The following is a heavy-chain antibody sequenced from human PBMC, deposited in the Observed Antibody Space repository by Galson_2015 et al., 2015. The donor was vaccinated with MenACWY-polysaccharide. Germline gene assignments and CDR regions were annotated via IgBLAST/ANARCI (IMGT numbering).Heavy chain of an antibody. CDR3: AGMGGGYRTYWNFDL. V-gene: IGHV3-74*01. CDR1: GFTFSSYW. CDR2: TNSDGSST. J-gene: IGHJ2*01. D-gene: IGHD5-12*01. Sequence: SLRLSCAASGFTFSSYWMHWVRHAPGKGLVWVSRTNSDGSSTSYADSVKGRFTISRDNAKNTLYLQMNSLRAEDTAVYYCAGMGGGYRTYWNFDLWGRGTLVTVSS.